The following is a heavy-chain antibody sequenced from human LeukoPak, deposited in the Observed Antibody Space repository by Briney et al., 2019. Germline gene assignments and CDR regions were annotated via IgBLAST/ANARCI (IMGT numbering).Heavy chain of an antibody. CDR1: GFTFSSYA. CDR2: ISYDGSNK. Sequence: PGGSLRLSCAASGFTFSSYAMHWVRQASGKGLEWVAVISYDGSNKYYADSVKGRFTISRDNSKNTLYLQMNSLRAEDTAVYYCARDPCYYDSSGYYHGGYYFDYWGQGTLVTVSS. J-gene: IGHJ4*02. V-gene: IGHV3-30-3*01. CDR3: ARDPCYYDSSGYYHGGYYFDY. D-gene: IGHD3-22*01.